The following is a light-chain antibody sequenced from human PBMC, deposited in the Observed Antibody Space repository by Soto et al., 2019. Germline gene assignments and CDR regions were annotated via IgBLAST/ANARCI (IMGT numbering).Light chain of an antibody. CDR2: HAS. CDR1: QSVANNF. CDR3: QQYGSSPGT. Sequence: EIVLTQSPGTLSLSPGERATLSCRASQSVANNFLAWYQQRPGQAPRLLIYHASSRATGIPDRFSGSGSGTDFTLTVSRLEPEDFVVYSCQQYGSSPGTFGRGTKVEI. J-gene: IGKJ4*02. V-gene: IGKV3-20*01.